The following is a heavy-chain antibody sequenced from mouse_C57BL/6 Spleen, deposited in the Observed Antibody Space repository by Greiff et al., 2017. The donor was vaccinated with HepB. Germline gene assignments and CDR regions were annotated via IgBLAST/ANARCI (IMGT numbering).Heavy chain of an antibody. CDR3: ARDGSSPGDY. Sequence: QVQLQQSGPELVKPGASVKISCKASGYAFSSSWMNWVKQRPGKGLEWIGRIYPGDGDTNYNGKFKGKATLTADKSSSTAYMQLSSLTSEDSAVYFCARDGSSPGDYWGQGTTLTVSS. J-gene: IGHJ2*01. D-gene: IGHD1-1*01. V-gene: IGHV1-82*01. CDR1: GYAFSSSW. CDR2: IYPGDGDT.